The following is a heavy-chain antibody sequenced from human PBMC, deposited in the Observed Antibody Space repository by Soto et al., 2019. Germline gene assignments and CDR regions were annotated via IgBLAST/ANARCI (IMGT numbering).Heavy chain of an antibody. CDR2: FDPEDGET. Sequence: GASVKVSCKVSGYTLTELSMHWVRQAPEKGHEWMGGFDPEDGETIYAQKFQGRVTMTEDTSTDTAYMELSSLRSEDTAVYYCATDRERSIVGATTSPASYFDYWGQGTLVTVSS. V-gene: IGHV1-24*01. J-gene: IGHJ4*02. D-gene: IGHD1-26*01. CDR3: ATDRERSIVGATTSPASYFDY. CDR1: GYTLTELS.